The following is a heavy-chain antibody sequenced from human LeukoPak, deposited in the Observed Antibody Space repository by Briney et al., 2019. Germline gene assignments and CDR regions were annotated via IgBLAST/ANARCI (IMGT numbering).Heavy chain of an antibody. V-gene: IGHV4-34*01. CDR2: INHSGST. Sequence: SETLSLTCAVYGGSFSGYYWSWIRQPPGKGLEWIGEINHSGSTNYNPSLKSRVTISVDTSKNQFSLKLSSVTAADTAVYYCARGRIRQGYYGSGSYNYMDVWGKGTTATVSS. D-gene: IGHD3-10*01. CDR1: GGSFSGYY. CDR3: ARGRIRQGYYGSGSYNYMDV. J-gene: IGHJ6*03.